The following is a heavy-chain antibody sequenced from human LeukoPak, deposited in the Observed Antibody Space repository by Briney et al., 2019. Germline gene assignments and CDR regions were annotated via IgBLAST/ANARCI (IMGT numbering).Heavy chain of an antibody. J-gene: IGHJ4*02. CDR2: INSRSNYI. D-gene: IGHD3-10*01. V-gene: IGHV3-11*06. Sequence: GGSLRLSCAASGFTFSDYYVSWIRQAPGKGLEYISYINSRSNYIDYADSVQGRFTISRDNAKNSLYLQMSSLRAGDTAVYFCARGTRRGDYYFDFWGQGTLVTVSS. CDR1: GFTFSDYY. CDR3: ARGTRRGDYYFDF.